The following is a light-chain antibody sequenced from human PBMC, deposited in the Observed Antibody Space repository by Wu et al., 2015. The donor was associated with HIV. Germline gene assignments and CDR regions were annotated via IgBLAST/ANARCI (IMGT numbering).Light chain of an antibody. J-gene: IGKJ1*01. CDR1: QGISSY. V-gene: IGKV1-8*01. CDR2: GAS. CDR3: QQYYSYPWT. Sequence: AIRMTQSPSSLSASTGDRVTITCRASQGISSYLAWYQQKPGKAPKLLIYGASTLQTGVPSRFSGSGSGTDFTLTISCLQSEDFATYYCQQYYSYPWTFGQGTKVEI.